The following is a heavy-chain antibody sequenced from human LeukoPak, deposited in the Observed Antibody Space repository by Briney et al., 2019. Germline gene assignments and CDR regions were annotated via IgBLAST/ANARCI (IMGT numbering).Heavy chain of an antibody. CDR3: ARVGPRVAAVDY. J-gene: IGHJ4*02. CDR2: IYHSGST. D-gene: IGHD6-19*01. CDR1: GGSISSSTYY. Sequence: PSETLSLTCTVSGGSISSSTYYWGWIRQPPGKGLEWIGEIYHSGSTNYNPSLKSRVTILVDKSKNQFSLKLSSVTAADTAVYYCARVGPRVAAVDYWGQGTLVTVSS. V-gene: IGHV4-39*07.